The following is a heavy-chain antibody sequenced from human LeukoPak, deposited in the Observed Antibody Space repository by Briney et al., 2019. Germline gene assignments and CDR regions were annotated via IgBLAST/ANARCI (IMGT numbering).Heavy chain of an antibody. Sequence: ASVKVSCKASGYTFTSYGISWVRQAPGQGLEWMGWISAYNGNTNYAQTLQGRVTMTTDTSTSTAYMELRSLRSDDTAVYYCARWGEYYDILTGYPDYWGQGTLVTVSS. V-gene: IGHV1-18*04. CDR2: ISAYNGNT. CDR1: GYTFTSYG. CDR3: ARWGEYYDILTGYPDY. J-gene: IGHJ4*02. D-gene: IGHD3-9*01.